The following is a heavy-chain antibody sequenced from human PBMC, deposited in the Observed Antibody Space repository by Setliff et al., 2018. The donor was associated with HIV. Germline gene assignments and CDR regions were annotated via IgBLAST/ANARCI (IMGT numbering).Heavy chain of an antibody. Sequence: PSETLSLTCAVSGYSISSGYYWGWIRQPPGKGLEWIGSIFHSAATNYNPSLKSRVTISIDTSKNQFSLKLTSVTAADTAVYHCARRGAYGYDYFDYWGPGILVTVSS. V-gene: IGHV4-38-2*01. J-gene: IGHJ4*02. CDR2: IFHSAAT. CDR3: ARRGAYGYDYFDY. D-gene: IGHD5-12*01. CDR1: GYSISSGYY.